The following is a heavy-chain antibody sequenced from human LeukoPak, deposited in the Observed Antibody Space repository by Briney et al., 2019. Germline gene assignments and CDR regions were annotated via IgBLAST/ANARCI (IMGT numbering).Heavy chain of an antibody. J-gene: IGHJ3*02. V-gene: IGHV1-18*01. CDR1: GYTFTSYG. CDR2: ISAYNGNT. Sequence: ASVKVSCKASGYTFTSYGISWVRQAPGQGLEWMGWISAYNGNTNYAQKLQGRVTMTTDTSTSTAYMERRSLRSDDTAVYYCARLVVPAAKNDAFDIWGQGTMVTVSS. CDR3: ARLVVPAAKNDAFDI. D-gene: IGHD2-2*01.